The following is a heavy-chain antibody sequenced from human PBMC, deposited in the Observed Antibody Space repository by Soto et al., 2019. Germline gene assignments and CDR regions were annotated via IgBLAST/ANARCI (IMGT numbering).Heavy chain of an antibody. Sequence: QVQLQESGPGLVKPSQTLSLTCTVSGGSISSGGYYWSWIRQHPGKGLEWIGYIYYSGSTYYHPSIKSRVTISVDTSKNQCSLKLSSVTAADTAVYYCARAAATMVRGNWFDPWGQGTLVTVSS. D-gene: IGHD3-10*01. CDR1: GGSISSGGYY. CDR3: ARAAATMVRGNWFDP. V-gene: IGHV4-31*03. CDR2: IYYSGST. J-gene: IGHJ5*02.